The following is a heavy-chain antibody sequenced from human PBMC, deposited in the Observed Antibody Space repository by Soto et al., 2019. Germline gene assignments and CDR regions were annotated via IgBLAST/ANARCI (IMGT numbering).Heavy chain of an antibody. D-gene: IGHD4-17*01. CDR2: ISHTGRT. CDR1: TGSMRTYY. CDR3: ARDDTTGLFDF. J-gene: IGHJ4*02. Sequence: QVQLQESGPGLVRPAETLSLTCSVSTGSMRTYYWTWIRQSPGKGLEWIGQISHTGRTKYNPSLESRVTISVDTSRKKFSLKLTSVTAADTALYYCARDDTTGLFDFWGQGTLVTVSS. V-gene: IGHV4-59*01.